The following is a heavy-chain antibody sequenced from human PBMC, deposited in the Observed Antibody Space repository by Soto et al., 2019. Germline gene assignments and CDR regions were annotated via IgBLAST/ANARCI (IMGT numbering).Heavy chain of an antibody. V-gene: IGHV3-48*02. CDR2: INGSSSTM. J-gene: IGHJ5*02. D-gene: IGHD2-15*01. Sequence: EVQLVESGGGLVQRGGSLRLSCAASGFTFGIYSMNWVRQAPGKGLEWISYINGSSSTMYYADSVKGRFIISRANADNSLYLQMNSLRDADTAVYYCARGDRFRCSGDRCFSDGLFLSLGQGTLVTVSS. CDR1: GFTFGIYS. CDR3: ARGDRFRCSGDRCFSDGLFLS.